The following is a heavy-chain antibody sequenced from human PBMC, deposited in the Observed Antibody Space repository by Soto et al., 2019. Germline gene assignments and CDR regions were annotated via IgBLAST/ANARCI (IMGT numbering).Heavy chain of an antibody. Sequence: QVQLVESGGGVVQPGRSLRLSCAASGFTFSTYGIHWVRQAPSKGLEWVAVIWHDGSNKYYADSVKGRFTISRDNSKSTLYLQMDSLRAEDTAVYYCARAVGPYDYWGQGTLVTVSS. CDR1: GFTFSTYG. CDR3: ARAVGPYDY. CDR2: IWHDGSNK. D-gene: IGHD1-26*01. J-gene: IGHJ4*02. V-gene: IGHV3-33*01.